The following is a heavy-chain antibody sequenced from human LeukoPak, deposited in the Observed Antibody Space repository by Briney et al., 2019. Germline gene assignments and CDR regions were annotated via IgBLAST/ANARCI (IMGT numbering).Heavy chain of an antibody. D-gene: IGHD1-14*01. CDR3: ARVLSSMWGTAFRGVYFDY. CDR2: INPSGGSP. J-gene: IGHJ4*02. Sequence: GASVKVSCKASGYTFTSYHLHWVRQAPGQGLEWMGIINPSGGSPNYAQKFQGRVTMTTDTSTSTAYMELRSLRSDDTAVYYCARVLSSMWGTAFRGVYFDYWGQGTLVTVSS. V-gene: IGHV1-46*01. CDR1: GYTFTSYH.